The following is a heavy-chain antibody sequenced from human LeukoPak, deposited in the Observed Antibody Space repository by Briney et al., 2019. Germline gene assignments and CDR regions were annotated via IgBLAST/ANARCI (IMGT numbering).Heavy chain of an antibody. CDR3: ARDSSRAVAGTFGIGY. Sequence: GASVKVSCKASGGTFSSYAISWVRQAPGQGLEWMGGIIPIFGTANYAQKFQGRVTITADKSTSTAYMELSSLRSEDTAVYYCARDSSRAVAGTFGIGYWGQGTLVTVSS. D-gene: IGHD6-19*01. CDR1: GGTFSSYA. V-gene: IGHV1-69*06. J-gene: IGHJ4*02. CDR2: IIPIFGTA.